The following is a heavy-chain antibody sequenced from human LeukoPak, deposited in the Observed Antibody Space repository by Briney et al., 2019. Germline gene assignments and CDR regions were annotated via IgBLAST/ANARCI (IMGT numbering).Heavy chain of an antibody. D-gene: IGHD3-22*01. V-gene: IGHV1-46*01. CDR1: GYTFTSYY. CDR2: INPSGGST. CDR3: ARGRVYYDSSGYQGLDY. Sequence: ASVKVSCKASGYTFTSYYMHWVRQAPGQGLEWMGIINPSGGSTSYAQKFQGRVTMTRDTSTSTVYMELSSLRSEDTAMYYCARGRVYYDSSGYQGLDYWGQGTLVTVSS. J-gene: IGHJ4*02.